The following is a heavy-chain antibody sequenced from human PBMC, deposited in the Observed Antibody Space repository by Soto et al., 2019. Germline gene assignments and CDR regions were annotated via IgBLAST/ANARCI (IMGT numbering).Heavy chain of an antibody. D-gene: IGHD5-18*01. V-gene: IGHV2-5*02. CDR2: IYWDDDT. CDR3: AHSIGYSYGFIDFDY. J-gene: IGHJ4*02. CDR1: GFSLSTSGVG. Sequence: QITLKESGPTLVKPTQTLTLTCTFSGFSLSTSGVGVGWIRQPPGKALEWLALIYWDDDTRYSPSLKSRLTIPKDTSKNQVVLTMTNMDPVDTATYYCAHSIGYSYGFIDFDYWGQGTLVTVSS.